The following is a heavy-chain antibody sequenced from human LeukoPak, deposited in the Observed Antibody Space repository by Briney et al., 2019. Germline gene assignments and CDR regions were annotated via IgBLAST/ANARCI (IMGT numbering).Heavy chain of an antibody. Sequence: SETLSLTCTVSGGSMISYYWTWIRQPPGRGLEWMGFVHYGASSLWSTDYNPSLRSRVTISVDTSKSQFSLKLNSVTAADTAVYYCARGRVWFDYWGQGTLVTVSS. CDR3: ARGRVWFDY. V-gene: IGHV4-59*01. J-gene: IGHJ4*02. CDR1: GGSMISYY. D-gene: IGHD3-16*01. CDR2: VHYGASSLWST.